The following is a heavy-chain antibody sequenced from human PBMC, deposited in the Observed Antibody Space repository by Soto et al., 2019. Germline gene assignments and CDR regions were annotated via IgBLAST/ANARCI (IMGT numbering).Heavy chain of an antibody. V-gene: IGHV3-30-3*01. Sequence: PGGSLRLSCAASAFTLSKFVMHWVRQAPGRGLEWVAVTSNDGSNTFYADSVKGRFTISRDNSKNTVHLQMNSLRTEDTAVYYCARGNLDVWGQGNTVTVSS. CDR3: ARGNLDV. CDR1: AFTLSKFV. CDR2: TSNDGSNT. J-gene: IGHJ6*01. D-gene: IGHD1-7*01.